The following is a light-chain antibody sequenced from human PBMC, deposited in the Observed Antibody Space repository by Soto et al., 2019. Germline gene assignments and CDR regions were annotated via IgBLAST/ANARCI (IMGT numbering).Light chain of an antibody. CDR2: DAS. CDR3: QQYNTYST. V-gene: IGKV1-5*01. J-gene: IGKJ5*01. Sequence: DIQMTLSPSTLSASVVDIFTINCRASQNIRNWLAWYQQKPGKAPNPLIYDASSLKSGVPARFSGSGSGTEFTLTISSLQPDEFATYDYQQYNTYSTFGQGTQLEIK. CDR1: QNIRNW.